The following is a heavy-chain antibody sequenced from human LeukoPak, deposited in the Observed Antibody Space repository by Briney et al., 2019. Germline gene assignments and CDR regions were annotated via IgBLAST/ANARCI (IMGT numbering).Heavy chain of an antibody. J-gene: IGHJ4*02. V-gene: IGHV3-15*01. CDR3: TTEEILPHYFDY. CDR1: GFTFSNAW. CDR2: IKSKTDGGTT. Sequence: GGSLRLSCAASGFTFSNAWMSWVRQAPGKGLEWVGRIKSKTDGGTTDYAAPVKGRFTVSRDDSKNTLYLQMNSLKTEDTAVYYCTTEEILPHYFDYWGQGTLVTVSS. D-gene: IGHD3-9*01.